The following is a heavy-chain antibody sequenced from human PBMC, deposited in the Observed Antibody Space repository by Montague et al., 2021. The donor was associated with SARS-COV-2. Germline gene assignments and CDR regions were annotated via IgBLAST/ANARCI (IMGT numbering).Heavy chain of an antibody. D-gene: IGHD3-16*02. CDR3: AWGGGRGYRYYFDY. J-gene: IGHJ4*02. Sequence: SETLSLTCTVSGGSISSNYWNWIRQPPGTGQELNGNIYYSGRTNXKSSRNLRVKITVDTSKTQFPLKLSSVTAAATAVNYCAWGGGRGYRYYFDYWGQGSLVTVSS. V-gene: IGHV4-59*01. CDR1: GGSISSNY. CDR2: IYYSGRT.